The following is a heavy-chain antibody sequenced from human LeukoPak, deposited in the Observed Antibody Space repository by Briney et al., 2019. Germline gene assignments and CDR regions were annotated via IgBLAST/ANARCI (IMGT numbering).Heavy chain of an antibody. D-gene: IGHD3-9*01. V-gene: IGHV3-7*01. CDR2: IKQDGSET. J-gene: IGHJ4*02. Sequence: GGSLRLSCAASGFTFSTYWMSWVRQAPGKGPEWVANIKQDGSETYYAHSLKGRFTLSRDNAKNSLFLQMSSLRAEDTAVYYCARDFYDTLTGYHYYLDSWGQGTLVTVSS. CDR3: ARDFYDTLTGYHYYLDS. CDR1: GFTFSTYW.